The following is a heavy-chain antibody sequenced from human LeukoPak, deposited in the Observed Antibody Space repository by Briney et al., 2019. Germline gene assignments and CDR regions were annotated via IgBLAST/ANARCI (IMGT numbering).Heavy chain of an antibody. CDR2: ISGSGSNT. CDR1: EFTFSSYA. D-gene: IGHD2-2*02. Sequence: GGSLRLSCAASEFTFSSYAMAWFRQAPGKGLEWVSAISGSGSNTYYADSVKGRFTISRDNSKNTLFLEMNSLRAEDTAVYYCAKNTPFYYSMDVWGQGTTVTVSS. J-gene: IGHJ6*02. CDR3: AKNTPFYYSMDV. V-gene: IGHV3-23*01.